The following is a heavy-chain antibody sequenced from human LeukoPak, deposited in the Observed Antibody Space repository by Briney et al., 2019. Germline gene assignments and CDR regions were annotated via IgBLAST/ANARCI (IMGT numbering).Heavy chain of an antibody. J-gene: IGHJ6*02. Sequence: GALVKVSCKASGYTFTGYYMHWVRQAPGQGLEWMGWINPNSGGTNYAQKFQGWVTMTRDTSISAAYMELSRLRSDDTAVYYCARGEMVVAATPSSGMDVWGQGTTVTVSS. D-gene: IGHD2-15*01. CDR1: GYTFTGYY. V-gene: IGHV1-2*04. CDR2: INPNSGGT. CDR3: ARGEMVVAATPSSGMDV.